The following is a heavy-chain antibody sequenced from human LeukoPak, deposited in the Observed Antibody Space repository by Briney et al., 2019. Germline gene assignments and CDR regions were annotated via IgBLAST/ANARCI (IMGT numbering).Heavy chain of an antibody. CDR2: IIPIFGTA. V-gene: IGHV1-69*13. Sequence: SVKVSCTASGGTFSSYAISWVRQAPGQGLEWMGGIIPIFGTANYAQKFQGRVTITADESTSTAYMELSSLRSEDTAVYYCATRYCSGGSCYNPFDPWGQGTLVTVSS. CDR3: ATRYCSGGSCYNPFDP. D-gene: IGHD2-15*01. CDR1: GGTFSSYA. J-gene: IGHJ5*02.